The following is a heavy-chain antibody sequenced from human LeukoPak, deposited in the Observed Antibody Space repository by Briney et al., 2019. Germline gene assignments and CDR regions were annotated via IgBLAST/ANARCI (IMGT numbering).Heavy chain of an antibody. Sequence: GESLKISCTGPGYSFTSYWIAWLRQMPEKGLEWMGIIYPGDSDTRYSPSFKGQVTISADKSINTAYLQWSGLKASDTAMYYCARQIGSSGDFDFWGQGTLVTVSS. D-gene: IGHD6-19*01. J-gene: IGHJ4*02. CDR1: GYSFTSYW. CDR2: IYPGDSDT. CDR3: ARQIGSSGDFDF. V-gene: IGHV5-51*01.